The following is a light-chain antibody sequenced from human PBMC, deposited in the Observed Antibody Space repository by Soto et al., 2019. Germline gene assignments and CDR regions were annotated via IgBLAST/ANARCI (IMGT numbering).Light chain of an antibody. CDR2: GAS. Sequence: DIVMTQSPATLSVSPGERATLSCRASQSVNNNLAWYQQKPGQAHRLLIYGASSRATGIPARFSGSGSGTEFTLTISSLQSEEFAVYYCQQYNNFPLTFGGGTKLEIK. CDR1: QSVNNN. CDR3: QQYNNFPLT. J-gene: IGKJ4*02. V-gene: IGKV3-15*01.